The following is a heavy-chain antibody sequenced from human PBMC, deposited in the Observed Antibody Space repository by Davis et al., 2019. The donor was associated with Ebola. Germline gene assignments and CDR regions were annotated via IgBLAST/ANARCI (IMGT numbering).Heavy chain of an antibody. V-gene: IGHV1-69*13. CDR2: IIPIFGTA. J-gene: IGHJ4*02. Sequence: SVKVSCKASGGTFSSYAINWVRQAPGQGLEWMGGIIPIFGTANYAQKFQGRVTITADESTSTAYMELSSLRSEDTAVYYCARAPRHGVVIPLGYWGQGTLVTVSS. CDR3: ARAPRHGVVIPLGY. CDR1: GGTFSSYA. D-gene: IGHD2-21*01.